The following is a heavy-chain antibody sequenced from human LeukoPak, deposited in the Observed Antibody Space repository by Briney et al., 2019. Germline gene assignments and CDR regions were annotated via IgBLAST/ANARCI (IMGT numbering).Heavy chain of an antibody. CDR3: ARDGGTHDACHM. D-gene: IGHD3-16*01. CDR2: INNSGST. J-gene: IGHJ3*02. Sequence: SETLSLTCAVCGGSFSGYYWSWIRQPPGKGLEWIGEINNSGSTNYNPSLKSRATITVDTSKNQFSLKLTSVTAADTVVYYCARDGGTHDACHMWPEGTIVSVST. CDR1: GGSFSGYY. V-gene: IGHV4-34*01.